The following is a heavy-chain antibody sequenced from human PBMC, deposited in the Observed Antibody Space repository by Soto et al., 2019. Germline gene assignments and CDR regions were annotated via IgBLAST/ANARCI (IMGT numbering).Heavy chain of an antibody. V-gene: IGHV4-39*01. D-gene: IGHD1-20*01. CDR2: IYYSGST. J-gene: IGHJ5*02. CDR1: GGSVTSSTYY. CDR3: ARLSAITKGRCFGP. Sequence: QLHLQESGPGLVKPSETLSLTCSVSGGSVTSSTYYWGWIRQPPGKGLEWIGNIYYSGSTYFNPSLKSRVTISVDTSKNQFSLRLSSVTATDTAVYYCARLSAITKGRCFGPWGQGTLVTVSS.